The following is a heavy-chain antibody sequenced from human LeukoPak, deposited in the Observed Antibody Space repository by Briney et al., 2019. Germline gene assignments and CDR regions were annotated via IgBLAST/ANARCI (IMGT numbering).Heavy chain of an antibody. Sequence: GGSLRLSRAASGFTFSSYAMSWVRQAPGKGLEWVSAISGSGGSTYYADSVKGRFTISRDNSKNTLYLQMNSLRAEDTAVYYCAKVRGVAGFFDYWGQGTLVTVSS. CDR3: AKVRGVAGFFDY. V-gene: IGHV3-23*01. J-gene: IGHJ4*02. CDR2: ISGSGGST. D-gene: IGHD6-19*01. CDR1: GFTFSSYA.